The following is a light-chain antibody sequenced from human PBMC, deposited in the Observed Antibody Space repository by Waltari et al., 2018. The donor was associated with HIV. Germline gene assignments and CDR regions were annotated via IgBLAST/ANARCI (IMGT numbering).Light chain of an antibody. CDR2: SHN. CDR1: GFNIGSNA. J-gene: IGLJ2*01. Sequence: QSVLTQPPSASGTPGQMVTISCSVSGFNIGSNAVNWSQPVPGTAPKLLIYSHNQLRAGVPDRIAGSKLGTSASRAISGRQSEDEATYYGATWDDTLQGRVFGGGSKWTVL. CDR3: ATWDDTLQGRV. V-gene: IGLV1-44*01.